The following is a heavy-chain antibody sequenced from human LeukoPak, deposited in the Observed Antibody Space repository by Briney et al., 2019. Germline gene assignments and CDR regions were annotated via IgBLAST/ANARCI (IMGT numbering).Heavy chain of an antibody. D-gene: IGHD2-15*01. V-gene: IGHV3-23*01. CDR3: ARDPAVVATFTGDY. CDR1: GFTFSSYA. CDR2: TSGSGGSS. J-gene: IGHJ4*02. Sequence: PGGSLRLSCAASGFTFSSYAMSWVRQAPGKGLEWVSITSGSGGSSYYADSVKGRFTVSRDYSKNTLSLQMNSLRAEDTAVYYCARDPAVVATFTGDYWGQGTLVTVSS.